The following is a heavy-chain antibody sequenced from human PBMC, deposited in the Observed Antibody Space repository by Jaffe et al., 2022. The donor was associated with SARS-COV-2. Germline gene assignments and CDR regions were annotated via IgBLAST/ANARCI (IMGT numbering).Heavy chain of an antibody. V-gene: IGHV3-23*01. CDR1: GFIFRNYA. CDR2: IGGTGGDT. D-gene: IGHD2-8*01. CDR3: AKDQFRENGRFDAFDI. J-gene: IGHJ3*02. Sequence: EGQLLESGGGLVQPGGSLRLSCEASGFIFRNYAMSWVRQAPEKGLEWVSSIGGTGGDTYYADSVKGRFTISRDNYKNILYLQVSSLRAEDTAVYYCAKDQFRENGRFDAFDILGQGTMVTVSS.